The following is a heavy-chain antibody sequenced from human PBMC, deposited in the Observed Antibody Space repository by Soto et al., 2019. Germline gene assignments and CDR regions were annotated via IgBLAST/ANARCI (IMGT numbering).Heavy chain of an antibody. CDR2: IFWDNDN. D-gene: IGHD2-8*02. CDR1: GFSLTTSGVG. V-gene: IGHV2-5*02. J-gene: IGHJ5*01. CDR3: ARGTQTTILAVFDS. Sequence: QITLKESGPPLVKPTQPLTLTCSFSGFSLTTSGVGVGWIRQPPGKALEWLALIFWDNDNRYSPSLKNRLTVTKDPSKNQVVLTMTNMDPVDTATYSCARGTQTTILAVFDSWGHGTLVTVSS.